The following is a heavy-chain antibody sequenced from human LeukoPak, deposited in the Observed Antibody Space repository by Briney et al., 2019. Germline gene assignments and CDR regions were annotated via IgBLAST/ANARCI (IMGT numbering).Heavy chain of an antibody. J-gene: IGHJ3*02. CDR2: IYSGGST. CDR3: ARVLWEPRSGAFDI. Sequence: PGGSLRLSCAASGFTVSSNYMSWVRQAPGKGLEWVSVIYSGGSTYYADSVKGRFTISRDNSKNTLYLQMNSLRAEDTAVYYCARVLWEPRSGAFDIWGQGTMVTVSS. D-gene: IGHD1-26*01. V-gene: IGHV3-53*01. CDR1: GFTVSSNY.